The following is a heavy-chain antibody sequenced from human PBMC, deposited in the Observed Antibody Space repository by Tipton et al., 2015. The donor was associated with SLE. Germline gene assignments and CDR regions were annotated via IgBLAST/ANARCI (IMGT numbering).Heavy chain of an antibody. CDR1: GGSISSYY. CDR2: IDYNGRT. Sequence: TLSLTCTVSGGSISSYYWSWIRQPPGKGLEWIGYIDYNGRTNYSPSLDSRVTISVDTSKNQLSLKLTSLTAADTAMYYCARMGLCTTTTCNEGAFDVWGQGSMVTVSS. CDR3: ARMGLCTTTTCNEGAFDV. J-gene: IGHJ3*01. V-gene: IGHV4-59*01. D-gene: IGHD2-2*01.